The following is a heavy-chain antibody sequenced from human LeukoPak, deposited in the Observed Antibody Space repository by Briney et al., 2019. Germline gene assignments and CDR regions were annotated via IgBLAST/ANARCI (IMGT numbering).Heavy chain of an antibody. CDR2: INHSGST. J-gene: IGHJ4*02. V-gene: IGHV4-34*01. Sequence: SETLSLTCAVYGGSFSGYYWSWIRQPPGKGLEWIGEINHSGSTNYNPSLKSRVTISVDTSKNQFSLKLSSVTAADTAVYYCARVLARVVYYCDSSGYVDYWGQGTLVTVSS. D-gene: IGHD3-22*01. CDR3: ARVLARVVYYCDSSGYVDY. CDR1: GGSFSGYY.